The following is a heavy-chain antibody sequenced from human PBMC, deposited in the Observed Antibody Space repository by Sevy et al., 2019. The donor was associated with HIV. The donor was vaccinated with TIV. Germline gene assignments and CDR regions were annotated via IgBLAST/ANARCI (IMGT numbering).Heavy chain of an antibody. CDR1: GKTLTQLA. CDR3: ETTTDYYDSSGSPFDY. D-gene: IGHD3-22*01. CDR2: FDPEDDER. Sequence: ASVKVSCKVSGKTLTQLAMHWVRQAPGKGLEWMGTFDPEDDERIYAQKFQGRVTMTEDRSTDTAYMELRILRSDETAVYYWETTTDYYDSSGSPFDYWGQGTLVTVSS. J-gene: IGHJ4*02. V-gene: IGHV1-24*01.